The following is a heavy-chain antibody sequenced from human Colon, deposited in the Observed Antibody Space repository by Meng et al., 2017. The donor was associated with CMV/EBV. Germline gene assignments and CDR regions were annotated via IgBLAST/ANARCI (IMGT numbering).Heavy chain of an antibody. D-gene: IGHD3-10*01. J-gene: IGHJ5*02. CDR3: VYKSLGRRFGGWFDP. V-gene: IGHV2-5*02. CDR1: GFSRSTSEVG. Sequence: TWEEVRPTRAKPTQTLTLTCIFSGFSRSTSEVGVDRIRQPAGKALEWLALIYWDDDKHYSPSLKSRLTITKDNSKHQVVLTMTNMDPVDTATYNCVYKSLGRRFGGWFDPWGQGTLVTVSS. CDR2: IYWDDDK.